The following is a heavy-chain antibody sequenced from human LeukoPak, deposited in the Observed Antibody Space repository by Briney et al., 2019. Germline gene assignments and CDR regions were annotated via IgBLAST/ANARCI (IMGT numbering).Heavy chain of an antibody. V-gene: IGHV4-59*12. J-gene: IGHJ5*02. CDR1: GGSISNYY. D-gene: IGHD2-15*01. CDR2: IYYSGTT. CDR3: ARGFVA. Sequence: SETLSLTCIVSGGSISNYYWSWIRQPPGKGLEWIGCIYYSGTTNYNPSLKSRVSMSVDTSKNQFSLKLSSVTAADTAVYYCARGFVAWGQGTLVTVSS.